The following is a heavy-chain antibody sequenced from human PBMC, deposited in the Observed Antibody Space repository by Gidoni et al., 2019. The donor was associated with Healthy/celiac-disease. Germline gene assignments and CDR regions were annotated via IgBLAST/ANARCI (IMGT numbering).Heavy chain of an antibody. CDR1: RFTFSSYA. Sequence: QVQLVQSGAAVKTPASSVKVSFTASRFTFSSYAISWVRQAPGQGLEWMGGIIPIVGTANYAQKFQGRVTITADESTSTAYMELSSLRSEDTAVYYCARRLSRWSWFDPWGQGTLVTVSS. V-gene: IGHV1-69*01. CDR2: IIPIVGTA. J-gene: IGHJ5*02. D-gene: IGHD2-15*01. CDR3: ARRLSRWSWFDP.